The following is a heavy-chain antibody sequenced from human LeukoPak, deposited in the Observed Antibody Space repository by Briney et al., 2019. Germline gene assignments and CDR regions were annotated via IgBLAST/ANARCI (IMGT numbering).Heavy chain of an antibody. Sequence: ASVEVSCKASGYTFTGYYMHWVRQAPGQGLEWMGRINPNSGGTNYAQKFQGRVTMTRDTSISTAYMELSRLRSDDTAVYYCARDPGCSSTSCSHGFDPWGQGTLVTVSS. CDR3: ARDPGCSSTSCSHGFDP. J-gene: IGHJ5*02. D-gene: IGHD2-2*01. CDR2: INPNSGGT. CDR1: GYTFTGYY. V-gene: IGHV1-2*06.